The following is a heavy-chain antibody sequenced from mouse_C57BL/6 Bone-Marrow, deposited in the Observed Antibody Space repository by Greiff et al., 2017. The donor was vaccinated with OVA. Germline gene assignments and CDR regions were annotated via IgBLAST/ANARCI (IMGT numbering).Heavy chain of an antibody. Sequence: QVQLQQPGAELVKPGASVKLSCKASGYTFTSYWMHWVKQRPGQGLEWIGMIHPNSGSTNYNAKFKSKATLTVDKSSSTAYMQLSSLTSEDSAVYYCARLDDYDAWLAYWGQGTLVTVSA. V-gene: IGHV1-64*01. CDR3: ARLDDYDAWLAY. D-gene: IGHD2-4*01. CDR2: IHPNSGST. CDR1: GYTFTSYW. J-gene: IGHJ3*01.